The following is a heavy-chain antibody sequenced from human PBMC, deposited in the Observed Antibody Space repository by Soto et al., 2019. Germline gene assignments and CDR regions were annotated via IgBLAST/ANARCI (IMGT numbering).Heavy chain of an antibody. Sequence: QVQLQQWGAGLLKPSETLSLSCAVYGASFSGYYWNWIRQPPGKGLEWIGEINQSGRTNYSPSLKTRVTISVDTSKKQFSLRLSSVTAADTAVYYCARRFSGSGRYFDYWGQGTLVTVSS. V-gene: IGHV4-34*02. D-gene: IGHD6-25*01. CDR2: INQSGRT. CDR1: GASFSGYY. J-gene: IGHJ4*02. CDR3: ARRFSGSGRYFDY.